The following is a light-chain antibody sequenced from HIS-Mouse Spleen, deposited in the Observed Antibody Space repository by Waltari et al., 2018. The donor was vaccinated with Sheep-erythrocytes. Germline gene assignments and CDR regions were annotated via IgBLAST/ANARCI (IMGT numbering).Light chain of an antibody. CDR2: DVS. CDR1: SSDGGGYNH. V-gene: IGLV2-11*01. Sequence: QSALTQPRSVSGSPGQSVTISCNGTSSDGGGYNHVPWYQQHPGKAPKLMIYDVSKRPSGVPDRFSGSKSGNTASLTISGLQAEDEADYYCCSYAGSYNHVFATGTKVTVL. J-gene: IGLJ1*01. CDR3: CSYAGSYNHV.